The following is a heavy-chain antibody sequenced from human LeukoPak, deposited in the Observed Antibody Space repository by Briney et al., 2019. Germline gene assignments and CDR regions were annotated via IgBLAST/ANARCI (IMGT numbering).Heavy chain of an antibody. D-gene: IGHD2-2*01. Sequence: GGSLRLSCAASEFLFSNYWMHWVRQVPGEGLVWVSRIDSDGSPTTYADSVEGRFTISRDNAHNMLYLQMNSLTAEDTAVYYCAKDWVVPAVPPDYWGQGTLVTVSS. CDR1: EFLFSNYW. J-gene: IGHJ4*02. CDR3: AKDWVVPAVPPDY. V-gene: IGHV3-74*01. CDR2: IDSDGSPT.